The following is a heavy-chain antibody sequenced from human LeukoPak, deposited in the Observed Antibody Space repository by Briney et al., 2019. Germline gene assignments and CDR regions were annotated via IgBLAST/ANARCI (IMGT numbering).Heavy chain of an antibody. CDR3: ARVVYSGYDFLSYWFDP. V-gene: IGHV1-69*05. CDR1: GGTFSSYA. Sequence: GASVKVSCKASGGTFSSYAISWVRQAPGQGLEWMGGIIPIFGTANYAQKFQGRVTITTDESTSTAYTELSSMRSEETAVYYCARVVYSGYDFLSYWFDPWGQGTLVTVSS. CDR2: IIPIFGTA. J-gene: IGHJ5*02. D-gene: IGHD5-12*01.